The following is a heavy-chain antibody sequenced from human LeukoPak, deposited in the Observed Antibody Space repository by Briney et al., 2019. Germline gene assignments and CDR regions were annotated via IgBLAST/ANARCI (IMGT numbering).Heavy chain of an antibody. D-gene: IGHD1-1*01. CDR3: AKDGTTTITFDY. V-gene: IGHV3-23*01. Sequence: GGSLRLSCAASGFTFSSYAMSWVRQAPGKGLEWVSVISGSGGSTYYRDSVKGRFTISRDNSKNTLYLQMNSLRAEDTAVYYCAKDGTTTITFDYWGQGTLVTVS. J-gene: IGHJ4*02. CDR1: GFTFSSYA. CDR2: ISGSGGST.